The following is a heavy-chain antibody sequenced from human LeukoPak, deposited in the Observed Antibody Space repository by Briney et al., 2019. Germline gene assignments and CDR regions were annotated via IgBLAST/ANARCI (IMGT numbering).Heavy chain of an antibody. D-gene: IGHD1-26*01. Sequence: ASVKVSCKASGYTFTGHYMHWVRQAPGQGLEWMGWINPNSGGTNYAQKFQGRVTMTRDTSISTAYMELSRLRSDDTAVYYCARASRSVVGATTLFDYWGQGTLVTVSS. V-gene: IGHV1-2*02. CDR1: GYTFTGHY. CDR3: ARASRSVVGATTLFDY. CDR2: INPNSGGT. J-gene: IGHJ4*02.